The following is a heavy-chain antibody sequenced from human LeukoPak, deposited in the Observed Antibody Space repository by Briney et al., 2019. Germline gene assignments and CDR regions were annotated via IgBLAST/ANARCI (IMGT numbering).Heavy chain of an antibody. CDR2: IQPDGSEK. CDR3: ASERPSSSWYDF. Sequence: GGSLRLSCAASEFTFSNQWMTWVRQAPGKGLEWVANIQPDGSEKYYVGSVRGRFTISRGNARNLLYLQTNSLRSEDTAVYYCASERPSSSWYDFWGQGILVTVSS. CDR1: EFTFSNQW. J-gene: IGHJ5*01. D-gene: IGHD6-13*01. V-gene: IGHV3-7*01.